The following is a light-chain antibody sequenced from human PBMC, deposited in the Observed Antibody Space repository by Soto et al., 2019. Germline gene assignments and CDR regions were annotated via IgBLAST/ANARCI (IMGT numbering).Light chain of an antibody. CDR3: AAWDDSLNGFV. Sequence: VLAQPPSASGTPGQRITISFPGDKSNVGSCAVTWFQQLPGSAPKVLIHSSSRRPSGVPDRFSGSKSGTSASLTISGLRSEDEADYYCAAWDDSLNGFVFGTGTKVTVL. V-gene: IGLV1-44*01. CDR2: SSS. J-gene: IGLJ1*01. CDR1: KSNVGSCA.